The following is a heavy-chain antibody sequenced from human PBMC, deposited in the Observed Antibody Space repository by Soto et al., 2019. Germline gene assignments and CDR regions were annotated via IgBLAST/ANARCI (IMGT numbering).Heavy chain of an antibody. CDR3: TRPSSTSGYCYYYGMDV. Sequence: PGGSLRLSCTASGFTFGDYAMSWVRQAPGKGLEWVGFIRSKAYGGTTEYAASVKGRFTISRDDSKSIAYLQMNSLKTEDTAVYYCTRPSSTSGYCYYYGMDVWGQGTTVTVSS. CDR2: IRSKAYGGTT. V-gene: IGHV3-49*04. J-gene: IGHJ6*02. CDR1: GFTFGDYA. D-gene: IGHD2-2*01.